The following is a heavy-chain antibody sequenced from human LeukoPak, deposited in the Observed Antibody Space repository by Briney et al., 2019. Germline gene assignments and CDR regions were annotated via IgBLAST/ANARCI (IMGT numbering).Heavy chain of an antibody. CDR1: GGSISSYY. D-gene: IGHD3-22*01. V-gene: IGHV4-59*01. CDR2: IYYSGST. J-gene: IGHJ4*02. Sequence: PSETLSLTCTVSGGSISSYYWSWIRQPTGKGLEWIGYIYYSGSTNYNPSLKSRVTISVDTSKNQFSLKLSSVTAADTAVYYCARVSDYYDSSGYYYYPFDYWGQGTLVTVSS. CDR3: ARVSDYYDSSGYYYYPFDY.